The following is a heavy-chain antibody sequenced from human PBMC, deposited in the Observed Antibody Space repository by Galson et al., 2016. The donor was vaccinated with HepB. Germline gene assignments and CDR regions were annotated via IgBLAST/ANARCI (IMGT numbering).Heavy chain of an antibody. Sequence: SLRLSCAASGFTFSGYVMAWVRLAPGKGLEWVSSVTGDGVATHYAESVKGRFTISRDNSKNTVYLHMNSLRGEDTAIYYCVSPPGGSIWNYLDFWGQGTQVTVSS. V-gene: IGHV3-23*01. J-gene: IGHJ4*02. CDR3: VSPPGGSIWNYLDF. CDR1: GFTFSGYV. CDR2: VTGDGVAT. D-gene: IGHD3-16*01.